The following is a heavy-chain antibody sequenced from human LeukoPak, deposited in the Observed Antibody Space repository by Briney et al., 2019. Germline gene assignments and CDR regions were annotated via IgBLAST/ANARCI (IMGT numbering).Heavy chain of an antibody. V-gene: IGHV3-21*01. CDR1: GFTFSSYS. CDR3: ARDEDASVVVVAATPFDY. J-gene: IGHJ4*02. Sequence: NPGGSLRLSCAASGFTFSSYSMNWVRQAPGKGLEWVSSISSSSSYIYYADSVKGRFTISRDNAKNSLYLQMNSLRAEDTAVYYCARDEDASVVVVAATPFDYWGQGTLVTVPS. CDR2: ISSSSSYI. D-gene: IGHD2-15*01.